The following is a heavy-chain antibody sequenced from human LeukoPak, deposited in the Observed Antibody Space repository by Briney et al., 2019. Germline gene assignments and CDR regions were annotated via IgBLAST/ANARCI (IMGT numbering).Heavy chain of an antibody. Sequence: GGSLRLSCAASGFTFSSYGMHWVRQAAGKGLEWVAFIRYDGSNKYYADSVKGRFTISRDNSKNTLYLQMNSLRAEDTAVYYCAKDVSIAAPYFDYWGQGTLVTVSS. CDR1: GFTFSSYG. CDR3: AKDVSIAAPYFDY. D-gene: IGHD6-6*01. CDR2: IRYDGSNK. V-gene: IGHV3-30*02. J-gene: IGHJ4*02.